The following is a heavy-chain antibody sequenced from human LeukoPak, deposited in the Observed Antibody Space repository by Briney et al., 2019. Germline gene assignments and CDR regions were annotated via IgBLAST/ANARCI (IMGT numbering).Heavy chain of an antibody. V-gene: IGHV3-30*04. CDR3: TRNDIGLYHFDY. CDR1: GFTFSRWA. J-gene: IGHJ4*02. Sequence: PGGSLRLSCAASGFTFSRWALHWVRQAPGKGLEWVAVISYDGSNKYYADSVKGRFTISRDNSKNTLSLQMNSLRAEDTAVYYCTRNDIGLYHFDYWGQGTLVTVSS. D-gene: IGHD2-2*02. CDR2: ISYDGSNK.